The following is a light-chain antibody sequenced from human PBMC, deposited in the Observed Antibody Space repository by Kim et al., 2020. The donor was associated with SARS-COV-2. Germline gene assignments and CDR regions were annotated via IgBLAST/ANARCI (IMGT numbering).Light chain of an antibody. J-gene: IGLJ2*01. Sequence: SSELTQDPAVSVALGQTVRITCQGDSLRSYYATWYQQKPGQAPILVIYGKNNRPSGIPDRFSGSSSGNTASLPITGTQAGDEADYYCNSRDSTDNVVFGG. CDR1: SLRSYY. CDR2: GKN. V-gene: IGLV3-19*01. CDR3: NSRDSTDNVV.